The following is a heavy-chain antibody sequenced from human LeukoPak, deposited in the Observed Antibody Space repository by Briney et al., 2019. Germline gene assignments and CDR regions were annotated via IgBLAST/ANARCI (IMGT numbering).Heavy chain of an antibody. CDR3: TRAADHHGGFDY. CDR2: LSFVTTYI. Sequence: GGSLRLSCAASGFTFSSYWMHWARQAPGKGLEGVSSLSFVTTYIYYADSVKGRFTISRDNAKNSLYLQMNSLRAEDTAVYYCTRAADHHGGFDYWGPGTLVTVSS. J-gene: IGHJ4*02. CDR1: GFTFSSYW. V-gene: IGHV3-21*01. D-gene: IGHD3-16*01.